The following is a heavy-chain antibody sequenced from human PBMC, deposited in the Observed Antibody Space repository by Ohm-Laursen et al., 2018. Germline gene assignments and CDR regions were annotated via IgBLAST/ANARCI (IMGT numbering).Heavy chain of an antibody. Sequence: SLRLSCSASGFTFSDYGGHLVPPAPGKGLGGGAGISYDGRQTYYADSVKGRFTISRDNPKSTLYLQMNSLRTEDTAVYYCAKDRGSNWYFDLWGRGTLVTVSS. CDR1: GFTFSDYG. V-gene: IGHV3-30*18. J-gene: IGHJ2*01. CDR3: AKDRGSNWYFDL. D-gene: IGHD3-10*01. CDR2: ISYDGRQT.